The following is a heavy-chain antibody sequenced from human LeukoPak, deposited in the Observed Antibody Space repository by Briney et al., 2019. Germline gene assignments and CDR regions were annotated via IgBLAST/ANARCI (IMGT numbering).Heavy chain of an antibody. CDR3: ARGGFNWNDPIDY. D-gene: IGHD1-20*01. J-gene: IGHJ4*02. V-gene: IGHV3-21*01. Sequence: TPGGSLRLSGATSGVTFSIYSMNWVRQAPGKGLEWVSSISISSRYIYYADSVKGRFTISRDNAKNSVCLQMNSLRAEDTGVYYCARGGFNWNDPIDYWGQGTLVTVSS. CDR2: ISISSRYI. CDR1: GVTFSIYS.